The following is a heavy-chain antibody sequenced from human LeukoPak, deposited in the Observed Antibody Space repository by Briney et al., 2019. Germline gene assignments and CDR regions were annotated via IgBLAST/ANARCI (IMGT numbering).Heavy chain of an antibody. CDR1: GGSISSSSYY. V-gene: IGHV3-21*01. CDR2: ISGDSTDI. CDR3: ARRGYSDSSGYDY. D-gene: IGHD3-22*01. J-gene: IGHJ4*02. Sequence: PSETLSLTCTVSGGSISSSSYYWGWIRQSPGKGLEWVSSISGDSTDIYYADSLMGRSTISRDNAKNSLYLQINSLRAEDTAIYYCARRGYSDSSGYDYWGQGTLVTVSS.